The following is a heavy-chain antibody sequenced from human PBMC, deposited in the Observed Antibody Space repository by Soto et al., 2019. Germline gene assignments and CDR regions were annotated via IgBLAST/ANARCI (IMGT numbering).Heavy chain of an antibody. CDR2: ISASGGNI. J-gene: IGHJ2*01. Sequence: EVQLLESGGGLARPGGSLRLSCVASGFIFSDYAMTWIRQAPGKGLEWVATISASGGNIEYTDSLKGRFTISRDNSKKTVYLQINGLTADDTAVHYCAKVAGGSGYFDLWGRGTLVTVSS. V-gene: IGHV3-23*01. CDR3: AKVAGGSGYFDL. D-gene: IGHD3-10*01. CDR1: GFIFSDYA.